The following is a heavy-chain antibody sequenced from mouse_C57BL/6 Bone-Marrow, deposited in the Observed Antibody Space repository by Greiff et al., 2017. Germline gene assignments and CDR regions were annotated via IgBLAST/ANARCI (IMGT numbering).Heavy chain of an antibody. CDR2: IDPSDSYT. CDR1: GYTFTSYW. Sequence: VQLQQPGAELVKPGASVKLSCKASGYTFTSYWMQWVKQRPGQGLEWIGEIDPSDSYTNYNQKFKGKATLTVDTSSSTAYMQLSRQTSEDSAIDYCARGQRVRSTWFDYWGQGTLVTVSA. D-gene: IGHD5-1*01. J-gene: IGHJ3*01. CDR3: ARGQRVRSTWFDY. V-gene: IGHV1-50*01.